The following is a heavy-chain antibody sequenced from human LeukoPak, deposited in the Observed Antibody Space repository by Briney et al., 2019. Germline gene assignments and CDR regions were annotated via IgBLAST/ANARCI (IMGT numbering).Heavy chain of an antibody. Sequence: SETLSLTCTVSGGSISNYYWSWVRQPPGKGLEWIGYIHYSGSTGYNPSLKSRVTISVDTSKNQFSLKLSSMTAADTAVYYCARGPRVTFDYWGQGTLVTVSS. J-gene: IGHJ4*02. CDR1: GGSISNYY. V-gene: IGHV4-59*01. CDR2: IHYSGST. CDR3: ARGPRVTFDY. D-gene: IGHD3-10*01.